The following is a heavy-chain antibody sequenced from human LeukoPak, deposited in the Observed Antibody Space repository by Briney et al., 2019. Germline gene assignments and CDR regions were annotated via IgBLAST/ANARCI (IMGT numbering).Heavy chain of an antibody. Sequence: GGSLRVSCAASGFTFSSYWMSWVRQAPGKGLEWVANIKQDGSEKYYVDSVKGRFTISRDNAKKSLYLQMNSLRAEDTAVYYCARDFLGRDYGDQGYYYYGMDVWGQGTTVTVSS. CDR3: ARDFLGRDYGDQGYYYYGMDV. V-gene: IGHV3-7*01. CDR1: GFTFSSYW. J-gene: IGHJ6*02. CDR2: IKQDGSEK. D-gene: IGHD4-17*01.